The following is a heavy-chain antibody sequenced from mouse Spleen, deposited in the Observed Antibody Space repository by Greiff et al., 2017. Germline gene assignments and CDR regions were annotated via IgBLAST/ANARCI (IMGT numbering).Heavy chain of an antibody. CDR3: ARGATAKDWYFDV. V-gene: IGHV5-9-3*01. CDR1: GFTFSSYA. Sequence: EVQVVESGGGLVKPGGSLKLSCAASGFTFSSYAMSWVRQTPEKRLEWVATISSGGSYTYYPDSVKGRFTISRDNAKNTLYLQMSSLRSEDTAMYYCARGATAKDWYFDVWGAGTTVTVSS. D-gene: IGHD1-2*01. J-gene: IGHJ1*01. CDR2: ISSGGSYT.